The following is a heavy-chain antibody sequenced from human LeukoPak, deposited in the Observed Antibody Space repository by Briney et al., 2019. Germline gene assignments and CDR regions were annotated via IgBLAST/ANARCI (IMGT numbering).Heavy chain of an antibody. D-gene: IGHD6-6*01. CDR3: ASTDPYSSSSHDY. J-gene: IGHJ4*02. V-gene: IGHV4-30-4*01. CDR2: IYYSGST. Sequence: PSETLSLTCTVSGGSISSGDYYWSWIRQPPGKGLEWIGYIYYSGSTYYNPSLKSRVTISVDTSKNQFSLKLSSVTAADTAVYYCASTDPYSSSSHDYWGQGTLVTVSS. CDR1: GGSISSGDYY.